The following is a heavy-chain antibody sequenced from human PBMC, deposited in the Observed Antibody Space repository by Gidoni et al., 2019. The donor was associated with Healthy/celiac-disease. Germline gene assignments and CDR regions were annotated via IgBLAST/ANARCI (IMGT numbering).Heavy chain of an antibody. CDR2: INHSGRT. CDR1: GGSFSGYY. V-gene: IGHV4-34*01. Sequence: HVQLQHWGAGLLTHSETLSLTCAVYGGSFSGYYWSWIRQPPGTGLEWIGEINHSGRTNYNPSLKTRVTTSLDTSKNQFSLKLSSVTASDTAVYYCARALTTCINWGQGTLVTVSS. D-gene: IGHD4-17*01. J-gene: IGHJ4*02. CDR3: ARALTTCIN.